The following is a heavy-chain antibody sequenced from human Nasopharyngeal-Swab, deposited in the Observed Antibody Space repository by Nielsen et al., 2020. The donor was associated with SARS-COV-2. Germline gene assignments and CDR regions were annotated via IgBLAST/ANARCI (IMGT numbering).Heavy chain of an antibody. Sequence: SETLSLTCAVSGGSITSDDWWTWVRHPPGKGLEWIGEFHRSGITNYNPSLKRRVTISVDRSKNQFSLRLNSVTAADTAVYYCARLGLWLRGRFDYWGQGTLVTVSS. CDR2: FHRSGIT. CDR3: ARLGLWLRGRFDY. V-gene: IGHV4-4*02. CDR1: GGSITSDDW. D-gene: IGHD5-18*01. J-gene: IGHJ4*02.